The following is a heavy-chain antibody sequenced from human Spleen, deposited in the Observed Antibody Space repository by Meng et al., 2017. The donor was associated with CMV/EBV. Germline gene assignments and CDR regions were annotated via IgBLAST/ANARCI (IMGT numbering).Heavy chain of an antibody. CDR2: ISHSGST. D-gene: IGHD6-13*01. Sequence: SETLSLTCTVSGGPFSGYYWIWIRQPPGKGLEWIGEISHSGSTNYNPSLKSRLTISVDTSKKQFSLKLTSVTAADSAVYYCARGVAAAAYYFDYWGQGTLVTVSS. V-gene: IGHV4-34*01. CDR3: ARGVAAAAYYFDY. J-gene: IGHJ4*02. CDR1: GGPFSGYY.